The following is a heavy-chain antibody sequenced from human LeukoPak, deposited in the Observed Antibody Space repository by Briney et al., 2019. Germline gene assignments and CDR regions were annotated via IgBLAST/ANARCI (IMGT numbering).Heavy chain of an antibody. J-gene: IGHJ4*02. Sequence: PSETLSLTCTVSGGSISSSSYYWGWIRQPPGKGLEWIGSIYYSGSTYYNPSLKSRVTISVDTSKNQFSLKLSSVTAADTAVYYCARTQWAAYFDYWGQGTLVTVSS. CDR1: GGSISSSSYY. CDR2: IYYSGST. D-gene: IGHD1-26*01. CDR3: ARTQWAAYFDY. V-gene: IGHV4-39*01.